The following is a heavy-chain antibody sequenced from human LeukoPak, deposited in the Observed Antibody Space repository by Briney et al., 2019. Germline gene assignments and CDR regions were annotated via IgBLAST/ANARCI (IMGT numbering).Heavy chain of an antibody. Sequence: ASVKVSCKASGYTFENYGITWVRQAPGQGLEWMGWINPNSGGANYAQKFQGRVTMTRDTSISTAYMELSRLRSDDTAVYYCARDRSRSVVVTAILGYWGQGTLVTVSS. CDR2: INPNSGGA. J-gene: IGHJ4*02. CDR1: GYTFENYG. V-gene: IGHV1-2*02. D-gene: IGHD2-21*02. CDR3: ARDRSRSVVVTAILGY.